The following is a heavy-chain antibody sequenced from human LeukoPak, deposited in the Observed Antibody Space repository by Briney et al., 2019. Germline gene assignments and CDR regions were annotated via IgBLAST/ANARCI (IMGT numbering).Heavy chain of an antibody. CDR3: AKDKVGDDSGLVDY. J-gene: IGHJ4*02. V-gene: IGHV1-2*06. Sequence: ASVKVSCKASGYTFTDYYIHWVRQAPGQGLEWMGRINPKSGGTNYAQKFQGRVTMTRDTSISTAYMEVISLRSDDTAVYYCAKDKVGDDSGLVDYWGQGILVTVSP. CDR2: INPKSGGT. D-gene: IGHD3-22*01. CDR1: GYTFTDYY.